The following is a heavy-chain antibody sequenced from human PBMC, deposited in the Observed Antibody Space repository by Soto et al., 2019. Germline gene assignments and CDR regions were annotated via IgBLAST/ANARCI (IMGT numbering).Heavy chain of an antibody. Sequence: SETLSLTCTVSGGSISSYYWSWIRQPPGKGLEWIGYIYYSGSTNYNPSLKSRVTISVDTSKNQFSLKLSSVTAADTAVYYCARVVWVPTYYDFWSGYAHFDYWGQGTLVTVSS. V-gene: IGHV4-59*01. J-gene: IGHJ4*02. CDR1: GGSISSYY. CDR3: ARVVWVPTYYDFWSGYAHFDY. CDR2: IYYSGST. D-gene: IGHD3-3*01.